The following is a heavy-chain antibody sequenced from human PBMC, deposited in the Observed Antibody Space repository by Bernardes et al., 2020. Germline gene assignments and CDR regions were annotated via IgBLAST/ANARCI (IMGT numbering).Heavy chain of an antibody. CDR1: GFTFDDYA. CDR3: AKDKGGQWLVYDY. V-gene: IGHV3-9*01. CDR2: ISWNSGSI. J-gene: IGHJ4*02. Sequence: GGSLRLSCAASGFTFDDYAMHWVRQAPGKGLEWVSGISWNSGSIGYADSVKGRFTISRDNAKNSLYLQMNSLRAEDTALYYCAKDKGGQWLVYDYWGQGTLVTVSS. D-gene: IGHD6-19*01.